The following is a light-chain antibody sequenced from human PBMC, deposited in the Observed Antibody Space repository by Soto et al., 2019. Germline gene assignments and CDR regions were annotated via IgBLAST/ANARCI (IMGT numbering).Light chain of an antibody. V-gene: IGKV3-20*01. CDR2: AVS. Sequence: EIVLTQSPGTLSLSPGQRATISCRASRTVDSTYLAWYQQKPGQAPRLLIYAVSIRATGIPDRFSGSGSGTDFTLTISRLEPEDFAVYYCQQYVSSSRTFGQGTKVEIK. CDR1: RTVDSTY. J-gene: IGKJ1*01. CDR3: QQYVSSSRT.